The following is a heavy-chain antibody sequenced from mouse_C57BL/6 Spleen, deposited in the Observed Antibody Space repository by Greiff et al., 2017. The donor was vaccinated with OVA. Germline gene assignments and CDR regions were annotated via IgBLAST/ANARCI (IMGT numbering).Heavy chain of an antibody. J-gene: IGHJ2*01. D-gene: IGHD1-1*01. CDR2: ISDGGSYT. CDR1: GFTFSSYA. CDR3: ARFTTVVATDYFDY. V-gene: IGHV5-4*03. Sequence: EVKLMESGGGLVKPGGSLKLSCAASGFTFSSYAMSWVRQTPEKRLEWVATISDGGSYTYYPDNVKGRFTISRDNAKNNLYLQMSHLKAEDTAMYYCARFTTVVATDYFDYWGQGTTLTVSS.